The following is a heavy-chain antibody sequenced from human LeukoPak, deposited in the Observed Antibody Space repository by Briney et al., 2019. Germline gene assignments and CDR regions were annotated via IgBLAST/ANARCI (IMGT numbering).Heavy chain of an antibody. Sequence: GGSLRLSCAASGFTFSSYGMHWVRQAPGKGLEWVAVISYDGSNKYYADSVKGRFTISRDNSKNTLYLQMNSLRAEDTAVYYCARGLGGDYWGQGTLVTVSS. CDR1: GFTFSSYG. V-gene: IGHV3-30*19. CDR3: ARGLGGDY. J-gene: IGHJ4*02. D-gene: IGHD7-27*01. CDR2: ISYDGSNK.